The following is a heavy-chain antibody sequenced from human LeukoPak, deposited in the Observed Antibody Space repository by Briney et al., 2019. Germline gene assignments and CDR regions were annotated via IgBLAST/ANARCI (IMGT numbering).Heavy chain of an antibody. V-gene: IGHV4-59*01. J-gene: IGHJ4*02. D-gene: IGHD2-15*01. CDR3: ARGMVAAAT. CDR1: GGSISIYY. Sequence: SETLSLTCTVSGGSISIYYWSWIRQPPGKGLEWIGYIYYSGSTNYNPSLKSRVTISVDTSKNQFSLKLSSVTAADTAVYYCARGMVAAATWGQGTLVTVSS. CDR2: IYYSGST.